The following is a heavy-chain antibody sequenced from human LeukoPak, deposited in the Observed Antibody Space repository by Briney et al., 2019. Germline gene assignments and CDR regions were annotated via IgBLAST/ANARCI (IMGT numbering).Heavy chain of an antibody. V-gene: IGHV4-59*12. D-gene: IGHD4-23*01. Sequence: SETLSLTCTVSGGSISNYYWSWSWIRQPPGKGLEWIGYIDHSGSTYYNPSLKSRVTISVDRSKNQFSLKLSSVTAADTAVYYCARAGDPGGGNSDFIDYWGQGTLVTVSS. CDR1: GGSISNYYW. CDR2: IDHSGST. J-gene: IGHJ4*02. CDR3: ARAGDPGGGNSDFIDY.